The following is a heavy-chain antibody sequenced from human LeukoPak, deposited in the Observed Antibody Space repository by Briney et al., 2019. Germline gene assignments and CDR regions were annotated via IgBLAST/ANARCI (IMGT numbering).Heavy chain of an antibody. D-gene: IGHD3-9*01. CDR1: GYTFTGYY. CDR3: ARRTSYDNPNYYYYYYMDV. V-gene: IGHV1-2*02. Sequence: ASVKVSCKASGYTFTGYYMHWVRQAPGQGLEWMGWINPNSGGTNYAQKFQGRVTMTRDTSISTAYMELSRLRSDDTAVYYCARRTSYDNPNYYYYYYMDVWGKGTTVTISS. CDR2: INPNSGGT. J-gene: IGHJ6*03.